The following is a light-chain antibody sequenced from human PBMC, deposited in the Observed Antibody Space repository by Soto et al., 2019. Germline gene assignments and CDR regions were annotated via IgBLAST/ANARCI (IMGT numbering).Light chain of an antibody. CDR3: QLWDISTTHLV. V-gene: IGLV3-21*01. J-gene: IGLJ3*02. CDR2: YDS. CDR1: NIGSKS. Sequence: SYELTQPPSVSVAPGKTASVACGGSNIGSKSVHWYQKKSGQAPVLVMYYDSDRPSGIPERFSGSNSGNTATLTISRVEAGGDADYSCQLWDISTTHLVFGGGTNLTVL.